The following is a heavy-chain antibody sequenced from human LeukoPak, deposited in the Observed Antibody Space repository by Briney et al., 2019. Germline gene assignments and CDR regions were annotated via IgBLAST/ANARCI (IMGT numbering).Heavy chain of an antibody. V-gene: IGHV4-59*01. CDR1: GGSISTYY. J-gene: IGHJ4*02. Sequence: SETLSLTCTVSGGSISTYYWSWIRQSPGKSLEWIGYIYYSGSTNYNPSLKNRVTISVDTSKNQFSLKLSSVTAADTAVYYCAREFSWSGFFDYWGQGTLVTVSS. D-gene: IGHD3-3*01. CDR3: AREFSWSGFFDY. CDR2: IYYSGST.